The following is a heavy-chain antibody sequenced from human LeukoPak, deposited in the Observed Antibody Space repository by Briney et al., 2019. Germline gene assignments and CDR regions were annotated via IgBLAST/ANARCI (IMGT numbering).Heavy chain of an antibody. D-gene: IGHD4-17*01. V-gene: IGHV3-48*03. J-gene: IGHJ4*02. CDR1: GFTFSSYE. Sequence: GGSLRLSCAASGFTFSSYEMNWVRQAPGKGLEWVSYISSSGSTIYYADSVKGRFTISRDDAKNLLYLDMNSLRAEDTAVYYCARGHTAVTRHFDFWGQGTLVTVSS. CDR3: ARGHTAVTRHFDF. CDR2: ISSSGSTI.